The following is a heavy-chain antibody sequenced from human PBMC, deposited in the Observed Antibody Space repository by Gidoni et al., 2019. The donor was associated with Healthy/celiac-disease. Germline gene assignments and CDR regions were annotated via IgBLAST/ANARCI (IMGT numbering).Heavy chain of an antibody. D-gene: IGHD3-10*01. V-gene: IGHV3-33*01. J-gene: IGHJ6*02. Sequence: QVQLVESGGGVVQPGRSLRLSCAASGFTFSSYGMHWVRQAPGKGLEWVAVIWYDGSNKYYADSVKGRFTISRDNSKNTLYLQMNSLRAEDTAVYYCARDTSMVRGVTAGYGMDVWGQGTTVTVSS. CDR3: ARDTSMVRGVTAGYGMDV. CDR2: IWYDGSNK. CDR1: GFTFSSYG.